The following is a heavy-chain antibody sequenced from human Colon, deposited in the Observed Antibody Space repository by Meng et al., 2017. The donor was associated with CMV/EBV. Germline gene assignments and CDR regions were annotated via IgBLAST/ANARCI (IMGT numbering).Heavy chain of an antibody. J-gene: IGHJ4*02. CDR2: ISPKGDYT. CDR1: GDSLSRYY. CDR3: AAEVPHQRGFDY. Sequence: CKPAGDSLSRYYTHWVRRAPGQGPEWMGLISPKGDYTSYAQNFRGRVTITRDTSTSTVYMELTSLRSEDTALYFCAAEVPHQRGFDYWGQGTLVTVSS. V-gene: IGHV1-46*01.